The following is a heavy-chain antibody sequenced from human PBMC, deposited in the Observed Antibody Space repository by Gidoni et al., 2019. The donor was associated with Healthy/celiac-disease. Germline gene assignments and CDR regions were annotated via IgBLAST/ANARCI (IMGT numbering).Heavy chain of an antibody. J-gene: IGHJ4*02. CDR3: ARDVDPFMATIESFDY. CDR2: IWYDGSNK. D-gene: IGHD5-12*01. V-gene: IGHV3-33*01. Sequence: QVQLVESGGVVVQPGRSLRLSCAASGFTFSSYGMHWVRQAPGKGLGWVAVIWYDGSNKYYADSVKGRFTISRDNSKNTLYLQMNSLRAEDTAVYYCARDVDPFMATIESFDYWGQGTLVTVSS. CDR1: GFTFSSYG.